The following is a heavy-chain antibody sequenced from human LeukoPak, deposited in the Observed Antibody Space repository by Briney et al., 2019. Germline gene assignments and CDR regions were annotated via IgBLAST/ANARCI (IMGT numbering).Heavy chain of an antibody. CDR1: GGSFSGYY. V-gene: IGHV4-34*01. CDR2: INHSGST. J-gene: IGHJ4*02. Sequence: SSETLSLTCAVYGGSFSGYYWSWIRQPPGKGLEWIGEINHSGSTNYNPSLKSRVTISVDTSKNQFSLKLSSVTAADTAVYYCARRVQPYYFDYWRQGTLVTVSS. D-gene: IGHD1-1*01. CDR3: ARRVQPYYFDY.